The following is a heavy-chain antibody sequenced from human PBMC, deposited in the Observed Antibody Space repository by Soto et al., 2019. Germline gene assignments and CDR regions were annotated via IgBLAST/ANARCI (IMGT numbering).Heavy chain of an antibody. CDR3: ARGSVSGDY. D-gene: IGHD1-26*01. Sequence: GGSLRLSCAASGFTFSSYGMHWVRQAPGKGLEWVAVTWYDGSNKYYADSVKGRFTISRDDSKNTLYLQMNSLRVEDTAVYYCARGSVSGDYWGQGTLVTVSS. CDR2: TWYDGSNK. CDR1: GFTFSSYG. V-gene: IGHV3-33*01. J-gene: IGHJ4*02.